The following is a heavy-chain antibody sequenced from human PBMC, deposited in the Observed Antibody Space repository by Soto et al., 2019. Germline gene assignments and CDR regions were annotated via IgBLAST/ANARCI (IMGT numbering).Heavy chain of an antibody. J-gene: IGHJ4*02. Sequence: PSETLSLTCAVPGYSISSDNWWGWIRQPPGKGLEWIGYIFYTGTTYYNLSLKSRVTMSVDTAKDQFSLKLSSVTAADTAVYYCARTSRFQTGHLDYWGQGTLVTVPS. D-gene: IGHD3-9*01. CDR1: GYSISSDNW. V-gene: IGHV4-28*01. CDR2: IFYTGTT. CDR3: ARTSRFQTGHLDY.